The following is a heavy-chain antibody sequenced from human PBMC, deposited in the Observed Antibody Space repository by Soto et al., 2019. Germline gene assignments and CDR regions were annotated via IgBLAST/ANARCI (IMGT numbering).Heavy chain of an antibody. V-gene: IGHV3-53*01. J-gene: IGHJ4*02. D-gene: IGHD6-13*01. Sequence: RLSCAASGFTVSNNYMRWVRQAPGKGLEWVSLIYSGGNTHYADSVKGRFTISRDNSKNTLFLQMNSLRVEDTAVYYCARDPPGIAASGAGGWGQGTLVTVSS. CDR1: GFTVSNNY. CDR3: ARDPPGIAASGAGG. CDR2: IYSGGNT.